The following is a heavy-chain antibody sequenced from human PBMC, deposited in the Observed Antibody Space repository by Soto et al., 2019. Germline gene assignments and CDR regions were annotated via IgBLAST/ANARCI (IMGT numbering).Heavy chain of an antibody. CDR2: IKYSGTT. Sequence: PSETLSLTCTVSGGSISSSRCHWSWSRQPPGKGREWIASIKYSGTTFYNPSLKSRVTLSVDTSKNQFALKLSSVTAAETAVYYCARHGNSGSYYDAFDIWGQGTMVTVSS. CDR1: GGSISSSRCH. V-gene: IGHV4-39*01. D-gene: IGHD1-26*01. CDR3: ARHGNSGSYYDAFDI. J-gene: IGHJ3*02.